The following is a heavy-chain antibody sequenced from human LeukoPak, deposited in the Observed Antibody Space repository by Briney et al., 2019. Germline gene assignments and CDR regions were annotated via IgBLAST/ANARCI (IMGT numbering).Heavy chain of an antibody. CDR3: ASQAIELGYCSSTSCYIFDWFDP. V-gene: IGHV1-2*02. CDR1: GYTFTGYY. D-gene: IGHD2-2*02. J-gene: IGHJ5*02. CDR2: INPNSGGT. Sequence: ASVKVSCKAPGYTFTGYYMHWVRQAPGQGLEWMGWINPNSGGTNYAQKFQGRVTMTRDTSISTAYMELSRLRSDDTAVYYCASQAIELGYCSSTSCYIFDWFDPWGQGTLVTVSS.